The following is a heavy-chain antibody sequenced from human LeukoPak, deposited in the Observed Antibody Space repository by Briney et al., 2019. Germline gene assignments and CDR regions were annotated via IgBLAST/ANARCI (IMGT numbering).Heavy chain of an antibody. V-gene: IGHV3-74*01. Sequence: GGSLRLSCAASGFTFRTYWMHWVRQAPGKGLVWVSRVNGDGSYTRYADSVKGRFTISRDNSKNTLYLQMDSLRAEDTAVYYCVKGSSSFYYDSSGYYDLTFDYWGQGTLVTVSS. D-gene: IGHD3-22*01. CDR2: VNGDGSYT. CDR3: VKGSSSFYYDSSGYYDLTFDY. CDR1: GFTFRTYW. J-gene: IGHJ4*02.